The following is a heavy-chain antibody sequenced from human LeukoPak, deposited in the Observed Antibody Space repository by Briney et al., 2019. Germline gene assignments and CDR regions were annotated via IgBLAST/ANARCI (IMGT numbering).Heavy chain of an antibody. V-gene: IGHV4-4*02. D-gene: IGHD3-10*01. CDR2: VDHSGYT. Sequence: SGTLSLTCAVSGGSISSTNWWTWVRQLPGKGLEWIGEVDHSGYTNYNPSLKSRVTISVDKSKNHFSLKLSSVTAADTAIYYCARDVWVRGVIISDYWGQGTLVTVSS. CDR3: ARDVWVRGVIISDY. CDR1: GGSISSTNW. J-gene: IGHJ4*02.